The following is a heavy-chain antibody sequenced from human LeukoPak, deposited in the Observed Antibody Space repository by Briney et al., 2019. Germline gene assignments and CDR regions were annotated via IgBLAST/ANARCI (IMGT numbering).Heavy chain of an antibody. J-gene: IGHJ4*02. CDR1: GGSISSGDYY. V-gene: IGHV4-30-4*01. Sequence: PSETLSLTCTVSGGSISSGDYYWSWIRQPPGKGLEWIGYIYYSGSTYYNPSLKSRVTISVDTSKNQFSLKLSSVTAADTAVYYCARARMATITTLYGYWGQGTLVTVSS. CDR3: ARARMATITTLYGY. CDR2: IYYSGST. D-gene: IGHD5-24*01.